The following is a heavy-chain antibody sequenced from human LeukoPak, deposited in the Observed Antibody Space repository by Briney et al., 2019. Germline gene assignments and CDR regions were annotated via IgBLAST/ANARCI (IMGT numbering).Heavy chain of an antibody. D-gene: IGHD2-2*01. CDR2: IYYSGST. CDR3: ATWRVPAAIDGGRFDP. CDR1: GGSISSYY. J-gene: IGHJ5*02. Sequence: SESLPLTCTVSGGSISSYYWSWIRQPPGKGLEWIGYIYYSGSTNYNPSLKSRVTISVDTSKNQFSLKLSSVTAADTAVYYCATWRVPAAIDGGRFDPWGQGTLVTVSS. V-gene: IGHV4-59*01.